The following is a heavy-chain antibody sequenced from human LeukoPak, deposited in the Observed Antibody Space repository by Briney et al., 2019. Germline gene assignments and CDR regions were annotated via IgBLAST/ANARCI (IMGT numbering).Heavy chain of an antibody. D-gene: IGHD6-19*01. V-gene: IGHV1-2*02. J-gene: IGHJ3*02. Sequence: ASVKVSCKASGYTFTVYYMHWVRQAPGQGLEWVGWINPNSGGTDYAQKFQGRVTMTRDTSISTAYMELSRLRSDDTAVYYCARVFRQWLVRNAFDIWGQGTMVTVSS. CDR1: GYTFTVYY. CDR2: INPNSGGT. CDR3: ARVFRQWLVRNAFDI.